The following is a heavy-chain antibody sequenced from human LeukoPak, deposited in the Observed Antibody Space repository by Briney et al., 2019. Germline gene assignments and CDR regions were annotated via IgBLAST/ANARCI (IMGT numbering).Heavy chain of an antibody. Sequence: ASVKVSCKASGYTFTSYYMHWVRQAPGQGLEWMGIINPSGGSTSYAQKFQGRVTMTRDTSTSTVYMEQSSLRSEDTAVYYCARDREKTWIQLDYFDYWGQGTLVTVSS. CDR2: INPSGGST. D-gene: IGHD5-18*01. J-gene: IGHJ4*02. CDR3: ARDREKTWIQLDYFDY. CDR1: GYTFTSYY. V-gene: IGHV1-46*01.